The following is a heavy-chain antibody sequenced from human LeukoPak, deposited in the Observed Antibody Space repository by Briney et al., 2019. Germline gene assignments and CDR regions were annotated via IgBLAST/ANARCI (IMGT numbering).Heavy chain of an antibody. Sequence: PGGSLRLSCAASGFTFSSYAMSWVRQAPGMGLEWVSAISDSGGSTYYTDSVKGRFTISRDNSKNTLYLQMNSLRAEDTAVYYCAREGYYYDSSGYYDYWGQGTLVTVSS. V-gene: IGHV3-23*01. CDR3: AREGYYYDSSGYYDY. J-gene: IGHJ4*02. D-gene: IGHD3-22*01. CDR2: ISDSGGST. CDR1: GFTFSSYA.